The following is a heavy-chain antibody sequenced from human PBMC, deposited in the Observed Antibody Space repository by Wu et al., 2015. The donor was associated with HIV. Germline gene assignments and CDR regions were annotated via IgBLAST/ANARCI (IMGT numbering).Heavy chain of an antibody. CDR1: GYTFTGYY. CDR2: INPNSGGT. J-gene: IGHJ6*02. CDR3: ARDGPSVVVVAATLYYGMDV. Sequence: QDLLVQSGAEVKKPGASVKVSCKASGYTFTGYYMHWVRQAPGQGLEWMGWINPNSGGTNYAQKFQGRVTMTRDTSISTAYMELSRLRSDDTAVYYCARDGPSVVVVAATLYYGMDVWGQGTTVTVSS. V-gene: IGHV1-2*02. D-gene: IGHD2-15*01.